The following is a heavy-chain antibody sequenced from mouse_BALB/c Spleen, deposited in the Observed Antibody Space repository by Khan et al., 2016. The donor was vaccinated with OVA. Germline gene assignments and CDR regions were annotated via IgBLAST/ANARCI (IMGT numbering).Heavy chain of an antibody. CDR2: ISSGSSTI. CDR3: AWGYCRYDEGAYYFDY. V-gene: IGHV5-17*02. J-gene: IGHJ2*01. Sequence: EVQLVESGGGLVQPGGSRKLSCAASGFTFSNFGMHWVRQAPEKGLEWVAYISSGSSTIYYADTVKGRFTISRDNPKNTLFLQMTSLRSEDTAMYYCAWGYCRYDEGAYYFDYWGQGTTLTVSS. D-gene: IGHD2-14*01. CDR1: GFTFSNFG.